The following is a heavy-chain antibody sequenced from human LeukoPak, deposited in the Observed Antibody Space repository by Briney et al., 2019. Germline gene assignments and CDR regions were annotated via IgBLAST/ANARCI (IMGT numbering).Heavy chain of an antibody. D-gene: IGHD1-26*01. V-gene: IGHV1-69*13. CDR1: GYTFTSYG. Sequence: GASVKVSCKASGYTFTSYGISWVRQAPGQGLEWMGGIIPIFDTANYAQKFQGRVTITADESTSTAYMELSSLRSEDTAVYYCARALTYSGSPSAFDIWGQGTMVTVSS. CDR3: ARALTYSGSPSAFDI. J-gene: IGHJ3*02. CDR2: IIPIFDTA.